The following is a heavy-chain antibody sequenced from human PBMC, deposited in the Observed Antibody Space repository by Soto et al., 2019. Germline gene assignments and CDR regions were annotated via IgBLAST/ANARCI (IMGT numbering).Heavy chain of an antibody. CDR2: IYSSGGS. V-gene: IGHV4-61*01. CDR3: VREANYYGTSGYWYDY. J-gene: IGHJ4*02. CDR1: GGSVSGGSYY. Sequence: SETLSLTCTVPGGSVSGGSYYWSWIRQPPGKGLEWIGYIYSSGGSNYSPSLKSRVTISVDTSKTQFTLKLRSVTAADTAAYFCVREANYYGTSGYWYDYWGQGTLVTVSS. D-gene: IGHD3-22*01.